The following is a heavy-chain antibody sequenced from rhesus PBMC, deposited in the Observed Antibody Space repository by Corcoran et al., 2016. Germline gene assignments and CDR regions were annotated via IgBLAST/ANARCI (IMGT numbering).Heavy chain of an antibody. J-gene: IGHJ4*01. V-gene: IGHV4-99*01. CDR1: GYFISSGYY. Sequence: QVQLQESGPGLVKPSETLSLTCAVSGYFISSGYYWGWIRQPPGKGLEWIGYIGGSLGTPYYNPSLKRQVTISKDTSKNQFSLKLSSVTAADTAVYYCARHLGVGTGTFHFDYWGQGVLVTVSS. CDR3: ARHLGVGTGTFHFDY. CDR2: IGGSLGTP. D-gene: IGHD1-44*01.